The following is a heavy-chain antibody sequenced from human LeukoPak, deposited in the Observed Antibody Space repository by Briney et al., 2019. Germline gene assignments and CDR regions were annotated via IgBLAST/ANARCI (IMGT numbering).Heavy chain of an antibody. V-gene: IGHV3-7*01. CDR2: IKRDGSEK. CDR1: GLTFSSHW. D-gene: IGHD3-9*01. J-gene: IGHJ4*02. CDR3: STVQSTAYDMRHHRGAFDN. Sequence: PAGSLRLSCAASGLTFSSHWMRWDRQAPGKGREGVANIKRDGSEKYHVDSVKGRFTISRDNAKNSLYLQMNSLRAEDTAVYYCSTVQSTAYDMRHHRGAFDNWGQGTLVTVSS.